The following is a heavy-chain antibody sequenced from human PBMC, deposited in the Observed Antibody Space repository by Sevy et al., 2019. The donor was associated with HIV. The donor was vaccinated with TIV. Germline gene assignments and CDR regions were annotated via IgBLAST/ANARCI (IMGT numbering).Heavy chain of an antibody. V-gene: IGHV3-30*02. CDR3: GKEGGGEGGDH. Sequence: GGSLRLSCAASGFSFSSYGMHWVRQAPGKGLDWMSYIQYDGSNKDYGDSVKGRFTISRDNSKNTLYLQMNSLRVEETAVFYCGKEGGGEGGDHWGQGTLVTVSS. CDR2: IQYDGSNK. D-gene: IGHD2-21*01. CDR1: GFSFSSYG. J-gene: IGHJ4*02.